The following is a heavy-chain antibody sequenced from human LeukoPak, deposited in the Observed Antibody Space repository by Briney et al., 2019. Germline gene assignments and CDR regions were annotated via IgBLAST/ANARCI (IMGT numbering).Heavy chain of an antibody. J-gene: IGHJ3*02. CDR3: ARVDDLDAFDT. Sequence: PGGSLRLSCAASGFIFSSYGMHWVRQAPGKGLEWVAVIWYDGSNKHYADSVKGRFTISRDNSKNTLYLQMNNLRAEDTAVYYCARVDDLDAFDTWGQGTMVTVSS. CDR2: IWYDGSNK. D-gene: IGHD2-2*03. CDR1: GFIFSSYG. V-gene: IGHV3-33*01.